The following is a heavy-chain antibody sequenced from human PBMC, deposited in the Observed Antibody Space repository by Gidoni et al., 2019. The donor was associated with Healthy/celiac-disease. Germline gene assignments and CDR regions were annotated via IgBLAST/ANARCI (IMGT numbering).Heavy chain of an antibody. CDR3: ARGYYYYHYMDV. V-gene: IGHV4-34*01. CDR2: INHSGST. J-gene: IGHJ6*03. CDR1: GGSFSGYS. Sequence: QVQLQQWRAGLLKPSETLSLTCAVYGGSFSGYSWSWIRQPPGKGLEWLGEINHSGSTNYHPSLKSRVTISVDTSKNQFSLKLSSVTAADTAVYYCARGYYYYHYMDVWGIGTTVTVSS.